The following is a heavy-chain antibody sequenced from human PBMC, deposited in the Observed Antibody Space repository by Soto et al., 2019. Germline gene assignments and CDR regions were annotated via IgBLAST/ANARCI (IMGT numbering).Heavy chain of an antibody. Sequence: EVQLLESGGGLVQPGGSLRLACAVSGFTFSSYAMSLVRQAPGKGLEWGLGISGGDDTTYYADSVKGRFTISRDNSKNTLYLQMTSLGAEYTAVYYCAKDDPIVVDPASIDSFDIWGHGTMVTVS. CDR3: AKDDPIVVDPASIDSFDI. CDR1: GFTFSSYA. D-gene: IGHD2-2*01. CDR2: ISGGDDTT. V-gene: IGHV3-23*01. J-gene: IGHJ3*02.